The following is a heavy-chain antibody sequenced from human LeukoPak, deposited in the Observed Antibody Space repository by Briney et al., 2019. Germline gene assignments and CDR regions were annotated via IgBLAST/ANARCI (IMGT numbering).Heavy chain of an antibody. D-gene: IGHD3-22*01. J-gene: IGHJ4*02. Sequence: GGSLRLSCAASGFTFSSYGMHWVRQAPGKGLEWVAVISYDGSNKYYADSVKGRFTISRDNSKNTLYLQMNSLRAEDTAVYYCAKARPIIVVGPYDYWGQGTRVTVSS. CDR3: AKARPIIVVGPYDY. CDR2: ISYDGSNK. CDR1: GFTFSSYG. V-gene: IGHV3-30*18.